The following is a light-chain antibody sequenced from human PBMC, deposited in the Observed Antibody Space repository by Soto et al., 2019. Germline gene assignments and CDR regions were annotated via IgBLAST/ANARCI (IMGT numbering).Light chain of an antibody. J-gene: IGKJ1*01. Sequence: EIVMTQSPATLSVSPGXXAXLSCRASXSVSSNLAWYQQKPGQAPRLLIYGASTRATGIPARFSGSGSGTEFTLTISSLQSEDFAVYYCQQYNNWPQTFGQGTKVEIK. CDR1: XSVSSN. CDR3: QQYNNWPQT. V-gene: IGKV3-15*01. CDR2: GAS.